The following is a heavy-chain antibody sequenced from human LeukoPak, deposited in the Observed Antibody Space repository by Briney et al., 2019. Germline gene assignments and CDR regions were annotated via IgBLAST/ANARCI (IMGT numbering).Heavy chain of an antibody. J-gene: IGHJ5*02. CDR3: AKDLYSSSWYGWFDP. V-gene: IGHV4-4*07. Sequence: PSETLSLTCTVSGGSISSDYWSWIRQPAGKGLEWIGRIYGSGSTIYNASLKSRVTISVDTSKNQFSLKLSSVTAADTAVYYCAKDLYSSSWYGWFDPWGQGTLVTVSS. CDR1: GGSISSDY. CDR2: IYGSGST. D-gene: IGHD6-13*01.